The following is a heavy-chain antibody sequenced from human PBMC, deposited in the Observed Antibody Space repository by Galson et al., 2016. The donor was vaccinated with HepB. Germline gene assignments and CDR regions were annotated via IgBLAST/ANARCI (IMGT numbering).Heavy chain of an antibody. Sequence: SVKVSCKVSGYTLTELYMHWVRHSPAKGLEWMGGFAPEDGKLIYAQTMKGRVTMTEDTSTDTAYMELSSLTSEDTAVYYCATLMLDDVHNSGSPNWFNSWGQGTLVTVSS. J-gene: IGHJ5*01. CDR3: ATLMLDDVHNSGSPNWFNS. CDR1: GYTLTELY. D-gene: IGHD3-10*01. V-gene: IGHV1-24*01. CDR2: FAPEDGKL.